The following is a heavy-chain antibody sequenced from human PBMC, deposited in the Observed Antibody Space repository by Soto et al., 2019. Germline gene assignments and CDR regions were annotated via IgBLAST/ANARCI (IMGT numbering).Heavy chain of an antibody. CDR2: MSPNSGNT. J-gene: IGHJ6*02. V-gene: IGHV1-8*01. CDR1: GYTFTSYD. Sequence: RASVKVSCKASGYTFTSYDINWVRQATGQGLEWMGWMSPNSGNTGYAQKFQGRVTMTRNTSISTAYMELSSLRSKDTAVYYCARDGYSYGYYYYYGMDVWGQGTTVTVSS. D-gene: IGHD5-18*01. CDR3: ARDGYSYGYYYYYGMDV.